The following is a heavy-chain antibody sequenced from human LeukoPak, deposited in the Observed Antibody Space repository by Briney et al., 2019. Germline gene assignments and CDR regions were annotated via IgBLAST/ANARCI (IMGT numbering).Heavy chain of an antibody. Sequence: GGSLRLSCVDSGFTFTNAWMSWVRQAPGKGLEWIGCIKSKTDGETTNYAEPVRGGFTISRDDSKSAVYLQMNSLKIEDTAVYYCTTDLGTYYHGSQRLIPIDYWGQGTLVTVSS. J-gene: IGHJ4*02. V-gene: IGHV3-15*01. CDR3: TTDLGTYYHGSQRLIPIDY. D-gene: IGHD3-10*01. CDR2: IKSKTDGETT. CDR1: GFTFTNAW.